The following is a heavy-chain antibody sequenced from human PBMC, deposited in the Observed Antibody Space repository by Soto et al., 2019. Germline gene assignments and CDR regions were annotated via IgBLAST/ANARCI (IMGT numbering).Heavy chain of an antibody. J-gene: IGHJ4*02. D-gene: IGHD3-16*01. CDR2: IGTAGDT. V-gene: IGHV3-13*01. CDR1: GFTFSSYD. Sequence: GGSLRLSCAVSGFTFSSYDMHWVRQATGKGLEWVSAIGTAGDTYYPGSVKGRFTISRENAKNSLYLQMNSLRAGDTAVYYCARGGPTSDFDYWGQGTLVTVSS. CDR3: ARGGPTSDFDY.